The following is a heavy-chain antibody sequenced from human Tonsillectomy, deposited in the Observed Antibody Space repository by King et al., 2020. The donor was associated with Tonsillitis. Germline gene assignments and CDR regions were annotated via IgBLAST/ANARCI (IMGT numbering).Heavy chain of an antibody. CDR2: ISGSGGST. CDR1: GFTFSSYP. D-gene: IGHD6-19*01. CDR3: AKNRLGGSGWLPPRAFDI. Sequence: VQLVESGGGLVQPGGSLRLSCAASGFTFSSYPMSWVRQAPGKGLEWVSAISGSGGSTYYADSVKGRFTISRDNSKNTLYLQMNSLRAEDTALYYCAKNRLGGSGWLPPRAFDIWGQGTMVPVSS. V-gene: IGHV3-23*04. J-gene: IGHJ3*02.